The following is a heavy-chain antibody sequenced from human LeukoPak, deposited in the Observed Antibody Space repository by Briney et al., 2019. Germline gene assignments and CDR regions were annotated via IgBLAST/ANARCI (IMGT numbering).Heavy chain of an antibody. D-gene: IGHD3-22*01. CDR3: ARSLYYSESSGFDY. CDR1: GFTFSTYS. CDR2: ISYDGSNK. V-gene: IGHV3-30*03. Sequence: PGGSLRLSCAASGFTFSTYSMNWVRQAPGKGLEWVAVISYDGSNKYYADSVKGRFTISRDNSKNTLYLQLNSLRAEDTAVYYCARSLYYSESSGFDYWGQGTLVTVSS. J-gene: IGHJ4*02.